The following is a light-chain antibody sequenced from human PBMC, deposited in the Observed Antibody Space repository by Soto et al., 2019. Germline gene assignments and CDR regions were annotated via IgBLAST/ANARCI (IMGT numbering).Light chain of an antibody. CDR1: QGIRSY. CDR3: QQLISYPLT. Sequence: DIQLTQSPSFLSASVGDRVTITCRASQGIRSYLAWYQQKPGKAPNLLIYSATTLQSGVPSRFSGSDSGTEFTLTISSLRPEDFATYYCQQLISYPLTFGGGTKVDIK. CDR2: SAT. V-gene: IGKV1-9*01. J-gene: IGKJ4*01.